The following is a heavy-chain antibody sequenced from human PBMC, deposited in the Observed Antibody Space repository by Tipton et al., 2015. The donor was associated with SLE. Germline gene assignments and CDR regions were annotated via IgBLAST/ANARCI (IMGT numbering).Heavy chain of an antibody. J-gene: IGHJ2*01. CDR3: ARGPQPRWYFDL. V-gene: IGHV4-61*02. Sequence: TLSLTCTVSGGSISSGSYYWSWIRQPAGKGLEWIGRIHTSGSTNYNPSLKSRVTISVDTSKNQFSLKLSSVTAADTAVYYCARGPQPRWYFDLWGRGTLVTVSS. CDR1: GGSISSGSYY. CDR2: IHTSGST.